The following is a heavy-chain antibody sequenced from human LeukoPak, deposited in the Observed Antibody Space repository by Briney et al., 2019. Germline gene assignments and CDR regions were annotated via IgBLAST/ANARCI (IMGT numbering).Heavy chain of an antibody. Sequence: GGSLRLSCAPSGFTFSNYGMHWVRQAPGKGLEWVAVISYDGSNKYYADSVRGRFTISRENSKNTLYLQMNSLRAEDTAVYYCAKSGYCTNGVCYRSQDYYYYMDVWGKGTTVTVSS. J-gene: IGHJ6*03. CDR1: GFTFSNYG. V-gene: IGHV3-30*18. CDR3: AKSGYCTNGVCYRSQDYYYYMDV. D-gene: IGHD2-8*01. CDR2: ISYDGSNK.